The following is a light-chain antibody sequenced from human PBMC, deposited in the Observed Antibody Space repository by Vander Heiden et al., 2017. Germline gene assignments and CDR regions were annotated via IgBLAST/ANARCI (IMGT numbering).Light chain of an antibody. CDR2: AAS. Sequence: DIQMTQSPSSLSASVGDRVTITCRASQTISNYLHWYQHKLGKAPKLLIYAASNLQSGVPPRFSGSGSGTDFTLTITSLQPEDFATYYCQQSYSVPDTFGQGTKFEMK. J-gene: IGKJ2*01. CDR3: QQSYSVPDT. CDR1: QTISNY. V-gene: IGKV1-39*01.